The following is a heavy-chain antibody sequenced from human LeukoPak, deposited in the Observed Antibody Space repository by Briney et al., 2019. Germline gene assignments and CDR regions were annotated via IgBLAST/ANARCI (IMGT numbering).Heavy chain of an antibody. V-gene: IGHV4-31*03. CDR2: IYYSGST. D-gene: IGHD3-10*01. Sequence: SETLSLTCTVSGGSISSGGYYWSWIRQHPGKGLEWIGYIYYSGSTYYNPSLKSRVTISVDTSKNQFSLKRSSVTAADTAVYYCARGSGRLAQEDYYYGMDVWGQGTTVTVS. CDR1: GGSISSGGYY. CDR3: ARGSGRLAQEDYYYGMDV. J-gene: IGHJ6*02.